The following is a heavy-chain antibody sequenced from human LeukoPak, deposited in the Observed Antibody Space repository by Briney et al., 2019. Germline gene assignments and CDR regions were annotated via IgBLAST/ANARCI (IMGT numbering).Heavy chain of an antibody. J-gene: IGHJ4*02. V-gene: IGHV3-23*01. CDR1: GVTFSSYG. CDR3: ARAPYYDSSGYYVYFDY. Sequence: GGAVRLSWGASGVTFSSYGMSWVRQAPGKGLEWVSAINEGGVSKYYADAVKGRFTIPRDNSKNTRYLQMNIPTAEDTAVYYCARAPYYDSSGYYVYFDYWGKGTLVNVSS. D-gene: IGHD3-22*01. CDR2: INEGGVSK.